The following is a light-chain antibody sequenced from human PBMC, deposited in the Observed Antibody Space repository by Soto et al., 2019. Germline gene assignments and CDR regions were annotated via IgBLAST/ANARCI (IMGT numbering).Light chain of an antibody. Sequence: EIVLTQSPGTLSLSPGERATLSCRASQSVSSNYLAWYQQRPGQAPRLLIYDASSRATGVPDRFSGSGSGTDFTLTISRLEPEDYAVYYCQQYGHSLWTFGQGTKVDIK. V-gene: IGKV3-20*01. CDR2: DAS. CDR3: QQYGHSLWT. CDR1: QSVSSNY. J-gene: IGKJ1*01.